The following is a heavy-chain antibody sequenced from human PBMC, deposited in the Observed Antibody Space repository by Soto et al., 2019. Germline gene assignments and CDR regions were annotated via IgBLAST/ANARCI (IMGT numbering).Heavy chain of an antibody. J-gene: IGHJ4*02. CDR2: IYYSGIT. D-gene: IGHD3-22*01. CDR1: SGSISSYY. Sequence: SDTLSLTCTVSSGSISSYYWSWIRQPPGKGLEWIGYIYYSGITNYNPSLKSRVTISVDTSKNQFSLKLSSVTAADTAVYYCARGPTYYYDSSSYYLFHYWGQVTLVTVS. V-gene: IGHV4-59*01. CDR3: ARGPTYYYDSSSYYLFHY.